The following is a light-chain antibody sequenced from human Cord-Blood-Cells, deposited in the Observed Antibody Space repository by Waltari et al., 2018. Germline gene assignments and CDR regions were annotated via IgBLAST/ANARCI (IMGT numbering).Light chain of an antibody. Sequence: SYELTQPPSVSVSPGQTASITCSGDQLGDKYACWYQQKPGKSPVLVIYQDSKRPSGIPERFSGSNSGNTATLTISGTQAMDEADYYCQAWDISTAVFGGGTKLTVL. CDR2: QDS. V-gene: IGLV3-1*01. J-gene: IGLJ2*01. CDR3: QAWDISTAV. CDR1: QLGDKY.